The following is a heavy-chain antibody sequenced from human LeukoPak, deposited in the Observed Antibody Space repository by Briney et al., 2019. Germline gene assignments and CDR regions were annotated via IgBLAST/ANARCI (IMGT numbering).Heavy chain of an antibody. D-gene: IGHD6-13*01. CDR3: ARRIAAAAAPYYFDY. Sequence: QSGGSLRLSCAASGFTFSSYAMSWVRQAPGKGLEWVSAISGSGGSTYYADSVKGRFTISRDNSKNTLYLQMNSLRAEDTAVYYCARRIAAAAAPYYFDYWGQGTLVTVSS. J-gene: IGHJ4*02. CDR1: GFTFSSYA. V-gene: IGHV3-23*01. CDR2: ISGSGGST.